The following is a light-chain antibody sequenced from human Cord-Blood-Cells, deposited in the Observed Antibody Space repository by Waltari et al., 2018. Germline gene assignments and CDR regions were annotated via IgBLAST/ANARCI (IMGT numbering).Light chain of an antibody. CDR1: SSDVGCYNY. Sequence: QSALTQPASVSGSPGPSITTPCTGTSSDVGCYNYVSWYQQHPGKAPKLMIYDVSNRPSGVSNRFSGSKSGNTASLTISGLQAEDEADYYCSSYTSSSTVVFGGGTKLTVL. CDR2: DVS. CDR3: SSYTSSSTVV. J-gene: IGLJ2*01. V-gene: IGLV2-14*01.